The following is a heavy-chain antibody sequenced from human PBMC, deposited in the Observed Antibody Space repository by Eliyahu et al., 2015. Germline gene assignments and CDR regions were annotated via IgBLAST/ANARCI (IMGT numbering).Heavy chain of an antibody. D-gene: IGHD6-6*01. J-gene: IGHJ6*02. CDR1: GXSXXGYY. CDR3: ARWAARRGYYYYGMDV. CDR2: IXHSGST. Sequence: QVQLQQWGAGLLKPSETLSXTCAXXGXSXXGYYWSWXRQPPGKGLEWIGEIXHSGSTNYNPSLKSRVTISVDTSKNQFSLKLSSVTAADTAVYYCARWAARRGYYYYGMDVWGQGTTATVSS. V-gene: IGHV4-34*01.